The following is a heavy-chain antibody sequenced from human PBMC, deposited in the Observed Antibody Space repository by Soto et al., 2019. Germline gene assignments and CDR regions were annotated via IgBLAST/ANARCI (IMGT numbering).Heavy chain of an antibody. J-gene: IGHJ6*02. D-gene: IGHD1-1*01. CDR3: ARTTMDV. Sequence: GGSLRLWCASSRFTFSSYSMKWVRQSPGKGLEWVSSISRSGRYLKYADSVQVRFTISRDNAKNSLYLQMNSLRAEDTAVYYCARTTMDVWGQGATVTVSS. CDR2: ISRSGRYL. CDR1: RFTFSSYS. V-gene: IGHV3-21*01.